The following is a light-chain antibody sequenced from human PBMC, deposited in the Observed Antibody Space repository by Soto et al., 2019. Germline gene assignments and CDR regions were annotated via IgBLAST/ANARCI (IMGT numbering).Light chain of an antibody. Sequence: QSALTQPASVSGSPGQSITISCTGTSSDVGAYNFVSWYQQHPGNAPKLMIYEVSNRPSGVSDRFSGSKSGNTASLTVSGLQAEDEADYYCSSYAGSSNVFGTGTQLTVL. CDR2: EVS. CDR3: SSYAGSSNV. J-gene: IGLJ6*01. CDR1: SSDVGAYNF. V-gene: IGLV2-14*01.